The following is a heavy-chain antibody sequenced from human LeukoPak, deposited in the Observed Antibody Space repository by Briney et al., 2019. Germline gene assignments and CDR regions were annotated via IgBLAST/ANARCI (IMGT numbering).Heavy chain of an antibody. J-gene: IGHJ6*02. CDR3: ATTAATTVTTGIRYYYGMDV. Sequence: ASVKVSRKVSGYTLTELSMHWVRQAPGKGLEWMGGFDPEDGETIYAQKFQGRVTMTEDTSTDTAYMELSSLRSEDTAVYYCATTAATTVTTGIRYYYGMDVWGQGTTVTVSS. D-gene: IGHD4-11*01. CDR2: FDPEDGET. V-gene: IGHV1-24*01. CDR1: GYTLTELS.